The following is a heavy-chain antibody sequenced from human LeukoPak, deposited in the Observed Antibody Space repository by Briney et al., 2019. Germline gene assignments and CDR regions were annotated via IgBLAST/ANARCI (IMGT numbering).Heavy chain of an antibody. CDR2: INHSGST. Sequence: SETLSLTCAVYSGSFSGYYWSWIRQPPGKGLEWIGEINHSGSTNYNPSLKSRVTISVDTSKNQFSLKLSSVTAADTAVYYCARGPGDPRVVGYYYGTDVWGQGTTVTVSS. J-gene: IGHJ6*02. V-gene: IGHV4-34*01. CDR3: ARGPGDPRVVGYYYGTDV. D-gene: IGHD2-21*01. CDR1: SGSFSGYY.